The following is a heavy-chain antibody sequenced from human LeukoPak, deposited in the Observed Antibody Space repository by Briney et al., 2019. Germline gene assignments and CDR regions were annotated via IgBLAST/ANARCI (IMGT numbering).Heavy chain of an antibody. CDR2: INPNSGGT. CDR1: GYTFTGYY. D-gene: IGHD4-17*01. Sequence: ASAKVSCKASGYTFTGYYMHWVRQAPGQGLEWMGWINPNSGGTNYAQKFQGRVTMTRDTSISTAYMELSRLRSDDTAVYYCARDVKDYGDYGWFDPWGQGTLVTVSS. CDR3: ARDVKDYGDYGWFDP. J-gene: IGHJ5*02. V-gene: IGHV1-2*02.